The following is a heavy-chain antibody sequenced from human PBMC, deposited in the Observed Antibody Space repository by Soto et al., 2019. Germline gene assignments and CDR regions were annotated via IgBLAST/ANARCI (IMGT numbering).Heavy chain of an antibody. CDR2: IYSSSGT. Sequence: EVQLVESGGGLVQPGGSLRLSCAASGFTVSSNYMSWVRQAPGKGLEWVSIIYSSSGTYYADSVKGRFTISRDNSRNTLYLQILSLRAEDTAVYYCAYSTAHDRFDYWGQGTLVTVSS. J-gene: IGHJ4*02. D-gene: IGHD4-4*01. V-gene: IGHV3-66*01. CDR1: GFTVSSNY. CDR3: AYSTAHDRFDY.